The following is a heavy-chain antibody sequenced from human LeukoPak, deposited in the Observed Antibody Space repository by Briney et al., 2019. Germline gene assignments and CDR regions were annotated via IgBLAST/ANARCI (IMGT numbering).Heavy chain of an antibody. CDR2: MNPNSGNT. J-gene: IGHJ4*02. V-gene: IGHV1-8*03. Sequence: ASVKVSCKASGGTFSSYAISWVRQATGQGLEWMGWMNPNSGNTGYAQKFQGRVTITRNTSISTAYMELSSLRSEDTAVYYCARGHWGKNYWGQGTLVTVSS. CDR3: ARGHWGKNY. CDR1: GGTFSSYA. D-gene: IGHD7-27*01.